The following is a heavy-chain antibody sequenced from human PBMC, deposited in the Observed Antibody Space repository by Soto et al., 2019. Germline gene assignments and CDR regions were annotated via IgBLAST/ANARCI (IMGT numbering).Heavy chain of an antibody. J-gene: IGHJ5*02. V-gene: IGHV4-34*01. CDR2: INHSGTT. CDR1: GESFGGSY. Sequence: QVQLQQWGAGLLKPSETLSLTCAVYGESFGGSYCNWIRQPPGKWLEWIGEINHSGTTNYTPSPKSRFTRTVDTSGNEFSLHLHSLPSTDTSGYDWPLTNGYYCLRGYLSKSWGQGTLVTDSS. D-gene: IGHD1-26*01. CDR3: PLTNGYYCLRGYLSKS.